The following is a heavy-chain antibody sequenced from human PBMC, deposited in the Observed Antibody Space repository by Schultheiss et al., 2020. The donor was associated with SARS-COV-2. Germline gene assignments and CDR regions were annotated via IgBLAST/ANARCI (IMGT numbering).Heavy chain of an antibody. CDR2: ISWNSGSI. CDR3: ASVDTAMVPPWH. J-gene: IGHJ4*02. Sequence: GGSLRLSCAASGFTFSSYWMSWVRQAPGKGLEWVSGISWNSGSIGYADSVKGRFTISRDNSKNTLNLQMNSLRAEDTAVYYCASVDTAMVPPWHWGQGTLVTVSS. D-gene: IGHD5-18*01. V-gene: IGHV3-23*01. CDR1: GFTFSSYW.